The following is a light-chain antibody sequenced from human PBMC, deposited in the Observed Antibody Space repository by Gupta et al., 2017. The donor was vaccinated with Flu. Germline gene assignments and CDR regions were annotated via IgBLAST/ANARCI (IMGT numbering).Light chain of an antibody. V-gene: IGKV3-11*01. J-gene: IGKJ1*01. CDR1: HDVSQY. CDR3: QQRSNWWT. CDR2: DAS. Sequence: DIVLTQSPATLSLSPGEEATLSCRASHDVSQYLAWYQQKPGQAPRLIIYDASKRATGIPARFSGSGSGTDFTLAISSLEPDDIAVYYCQQRSNWWTFGQGTKVEIK.